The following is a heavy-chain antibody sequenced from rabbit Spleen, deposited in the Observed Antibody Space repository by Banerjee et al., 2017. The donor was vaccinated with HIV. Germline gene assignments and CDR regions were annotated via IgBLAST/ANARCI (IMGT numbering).Heavy chain of an antibody. V-gene: IGHV1S43*01. CDR3: ARAIVPWLGLTRLDL. J-gene: IGHJ3*01. D-gene: IGHD4-1*01. Sequence: QEQLTETGGGLVQPGGSLTLSCKASGIDFTNYYITWVRQAPGKGLEWIGIIYAAKGSTDYASWVNGRFTISSDNAQNTVDLKMTSLTAADTATYFCARAIVPWLGLTRLDLWGPWTLVTVS. CDR2: IYAAKGST. CDR1: GIDFTNYY.